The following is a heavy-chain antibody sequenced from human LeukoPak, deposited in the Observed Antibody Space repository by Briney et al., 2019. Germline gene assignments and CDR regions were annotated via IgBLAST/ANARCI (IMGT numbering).Heavy chain of an antibody. Sequence: GGSLRLSRSASGFTFSSYSMNWGRQAPGKGLEWASSISSSSSYIYYADSVKGRFTISRDNAKNSLYLQMNSLRVEDTAVYYCARDFGDTMVRGPRFDYWGQGTLVTVSS. J-gene: IGHJ4*02. D-gene: IGHD3-10*01. CDR3: ARDFGDTMVRGPRFDY. CDR2: ISSSSSYI. CDR1: GFTFSSYS. V-gene: IGHV3-21*01.